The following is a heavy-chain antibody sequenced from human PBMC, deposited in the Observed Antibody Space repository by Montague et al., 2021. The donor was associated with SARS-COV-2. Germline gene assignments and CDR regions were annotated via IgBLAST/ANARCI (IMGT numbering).Heavy chain of an antibody. CDR2: IYYSGST. D-gene: IGHD6-19*01. Sequence: SETLSLTCTVSGDSISSSSYYWGWIRQPPGKGLEWIGSIYYSGSTYYNPSLKSRVTISVETSKNQFSLKLSSVTTADTAVYYCARQENSSGWFKPDAFDIWGQGTMVTVSS. CDR1: GDSISSSSYY. V-gene: IGHV4-39*01. J-gene: IGHJ3*02. CDR3: ARQENSSGWFKPDAFDI.